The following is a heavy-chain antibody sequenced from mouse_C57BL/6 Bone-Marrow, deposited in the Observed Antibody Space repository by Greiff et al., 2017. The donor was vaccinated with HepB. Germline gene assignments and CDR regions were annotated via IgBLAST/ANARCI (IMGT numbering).Heavy chain of an antibody. CDR1: GFTFSDYG. Sequence: DVKLVESGGGLVKPGGSLKLSCAASGFTFSDYGMHWVRQAPEKGLEWVAYISSGSSTIYYADTVTGRFTISRDNAKNTLFLQMTSLRSEDTAMYYCARRVYSYWGQGTLVSVSA. V-gene: IGHV5-17*01. CDR3: ARRVYSY. CDR2: ISSGSSTI. J-gene: IGHJ3*01.